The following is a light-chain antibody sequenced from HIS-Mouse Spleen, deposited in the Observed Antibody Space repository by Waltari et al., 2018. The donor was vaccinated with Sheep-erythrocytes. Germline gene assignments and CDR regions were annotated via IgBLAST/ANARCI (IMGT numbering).Light chain of an antibody. CDR2: AAS. Sequence: DIQMTQSPSSLSASVGDRVTITCRASQSISSYLNWYQQKPGKAPKLLIYAASSLQSGVPSRFSGSGSVTDFTLTISSLQPEDFATYYCQQSYSTPQCTFGPGTKVDIK. V-gene: IGKV1-39*01. CDR1: QSISSY. J-gene: IGKJ3*01. CDR3: QQSYSTPQCT.